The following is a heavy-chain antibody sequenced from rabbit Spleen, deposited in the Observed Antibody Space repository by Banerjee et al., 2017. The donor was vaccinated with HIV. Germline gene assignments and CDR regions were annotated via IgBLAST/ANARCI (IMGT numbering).Heavy chain of an antibody. D-gene: IGHD4-1*01. V-gene: IGHV1S40*01. CDR3: ARVSESSGWGEDL. CDR1: GFSFSYGYW. Sequence: QSLEESGGDLVKPGASLTLTCTASGFSFSYGYWICWVRQAPGKGLELIACIDNGDDSTYYASWAKGRFTISKTSSTTVTLQMTSLTAADTATYFCARVSESSGWGEDLWGQGTLVTVS. J-gene: IGHJ6*01. CDR2: IDNGDDST.